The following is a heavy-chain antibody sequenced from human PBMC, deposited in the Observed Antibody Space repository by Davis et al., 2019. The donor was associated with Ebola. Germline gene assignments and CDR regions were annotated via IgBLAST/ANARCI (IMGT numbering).Heavy chain of an antibody. CDR3: ARVAGDDYGGNYYGMDV. D-gene: IGHD4-23*01. Sequence: ASVKVSCKASGYTFTGYYMHWVRQAPGQGLEWMGWMNPNSGNTGYAQKFQGRVTMTRNTSISTAYMELSSLRSEDTAVYYCARVAGDDYGGNYYGMDVWGQGTTVTVSS. CDR1: GYTFTGYY. V-gene: IGHV1-8*02. CDR2: MNPNSGNT. J-gene: IGHJ6*02.